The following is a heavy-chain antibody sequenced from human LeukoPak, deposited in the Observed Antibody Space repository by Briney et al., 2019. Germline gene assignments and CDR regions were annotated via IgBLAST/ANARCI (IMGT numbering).Heavy chain of an antibody. V-gene: IGHV3-11*03. CDR2: ISSSSSYT. Sequence: GGSLTLSCAASGFTFSDYYMSWIRQAPGKGLEWVSYISSSSSYTNYADSVKGRFTISRDNAKNSLYLQMNSLRAEDTAVYYCARLHDYGDYFDYWGQGTLVTVSS. J-gene: IGHJ4*02. CDR1: GFTFSDYY. D-gene: IGHD4-17*01. CDR3: ARLHDYGDYFDY.